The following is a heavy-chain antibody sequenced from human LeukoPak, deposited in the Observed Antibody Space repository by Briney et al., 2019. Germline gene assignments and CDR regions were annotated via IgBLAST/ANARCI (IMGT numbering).Heavy chain of an antibody. CDR2: IFGSGGSP. D-gene: IGHD5-18*01. V-gene: IGHV3-23*01. J-gene: IGHJ4*02. CDR1: GFTFGSHA. CDR3: GKTTVGYSSGQKPAWPVDY. Sequence: GGSLRLSCEASGFTFGSHAMYWVRQAPGKGLEWVAGIFGSGGSPHYANSVKGRFTISRDNSRNTVYLQINSLRAEDTAVYYCGKTTVGYSSGQKPAWPVDYWGQGTLVTVSS.